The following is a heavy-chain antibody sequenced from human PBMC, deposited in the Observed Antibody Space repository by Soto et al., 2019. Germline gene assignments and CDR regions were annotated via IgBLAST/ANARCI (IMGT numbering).Heavy chain of an antibody. CDR2: INHSGST. V-gene: IGHV4-34*01. CDR1: GGSFSGYY. J-gene: IGHJ5*01. CDR3: ARDPRGSMQGRVVS. Sequence: PSETLSLTCAVYGGSFSGYYWSWIRQPPGKGLEWIGEINHSGSTNYNPSLKSRVTISVDTSKNQFSLKLSSVTAADTAVYYCARDPRGSMQGRVVSWGQGTLVTVSS. D-gene: IGHD2-8*01.